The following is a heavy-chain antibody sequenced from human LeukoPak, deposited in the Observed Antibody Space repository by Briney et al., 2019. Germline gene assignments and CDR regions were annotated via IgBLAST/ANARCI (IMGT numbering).Heavy chain of an antibody. CDR1: GFTFSSYW. Sequence: GGSLRLSCAASGFTFSSYWMHWVRQAPGKGLVWVSRINSDGSSTSYADSVKGRFTISRDNAKNTLYLQMNSLRAEDTAVYYCARAIEQWLVGGHYFDYWGQGTLVTVSS. CDR3: ARAIEQWLVGGHYFDY. CDR2: INSDGSST. J-gene: IGHJ4*02. V-gene: IGHV3-74*01. D-gene: IGHD6-19*01.